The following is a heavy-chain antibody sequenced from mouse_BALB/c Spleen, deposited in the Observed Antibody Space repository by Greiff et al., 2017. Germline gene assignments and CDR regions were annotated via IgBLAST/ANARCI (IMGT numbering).Heavy chain of an antibody. Sequence: EVKVVESGGGLVKPGGSLKISCAASGFTFSSYAMSWVRQSPEKRLEWVAEISSGGSYTYYPATVTGRFTISRDNAKNTLYLEMSSLRSEDTAMYYCARLSMVTTDFDYWGQGTTLTVSS. CDR1: GFTFSSYA. D-gene: IGHD2-10*02. CDR3: ARLSMVTTDFDY. CDR2: ISSGGSYT. V-gene: IGHV5-9-4*01. J-gene: IGHJ2*01.